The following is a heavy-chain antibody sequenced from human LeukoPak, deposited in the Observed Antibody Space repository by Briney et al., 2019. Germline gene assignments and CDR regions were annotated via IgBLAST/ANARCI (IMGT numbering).Heavy chain of an antibody. CDR2: MNPNSGNT. J-gene: IGHJ4*02. CDR3: ARGRYGDYAVDY. Sequence: ASVKVSCKASGYTSTSYDINWVRQATGQGLEWMGWMNPNSGNTGYAQKFQGRVTMTRNTSISTAYMELSSLRSEDTAVYYCARGRYGDYAVDYWGQGTLVTVSS. CDR1: GYTSTSYD. D-gene: IGHD4-17*01. V-gene: IGHV1-8*01.